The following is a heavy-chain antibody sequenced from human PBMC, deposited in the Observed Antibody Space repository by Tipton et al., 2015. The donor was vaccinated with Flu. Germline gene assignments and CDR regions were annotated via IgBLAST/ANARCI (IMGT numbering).Heavy chain of an antibody. V-gene: IGHV4-61*02. CDR2: IYTTGST. Sequence: TLSLTCTVSGGSISSGSYYLSWILQPTGKGLEWIGRIYTTGSTNYNPSLKSRFTISADTSKNKFSLELRSVTAADTAVYYCARIYYYGSGDYYLDSWGQGTLVTVSS. J-gene: IGHJ4*02. CDR3: ARIYYYGSGDYYLDS. D-gene: IGHD3-10*01. CDR1: GGSISSGSYY.